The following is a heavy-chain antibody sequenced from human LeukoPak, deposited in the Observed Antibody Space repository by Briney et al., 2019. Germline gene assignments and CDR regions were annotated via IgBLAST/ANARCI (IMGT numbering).Heavy chain of an antibody. CDR1: GGSISSYY. V-gene: IGHV4-59*01. CDR3: ARGGVNYKIAGP. Sequence: SETLSLTCSVSGGSISSYYWNWIRQTPGKGLQWIGYTHYSGSTNYNPSLKSRVSISVDTSKNQFSLKLSSVTAADTALYYCARGGVNYKIAGPWGQGALVTVSS. J-gene: IGHJ5*02. D-gene: IGHD3-10*01. CDR2: THYSGST.